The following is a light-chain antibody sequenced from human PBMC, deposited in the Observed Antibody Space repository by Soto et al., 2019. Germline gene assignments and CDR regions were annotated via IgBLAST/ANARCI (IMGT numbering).Light chain of an antibody. CDR2: DVT. Sequence: QSALTQPPSPSGSPGQSVTTSCTGASSDVGGYNFVSWYQHHPGKAPRLMIYDVTQRPSGVPDRFSGSKSGNTASLTVSGLQVDDEAYYYCSSYAGSSIPVAFGGGTKVTVL. CDR3: SSYAGSSIPVA. CDR1: SSDVGGYNF. V-gene: IGLV2-8*01. J-gene: IGLJ2*01.